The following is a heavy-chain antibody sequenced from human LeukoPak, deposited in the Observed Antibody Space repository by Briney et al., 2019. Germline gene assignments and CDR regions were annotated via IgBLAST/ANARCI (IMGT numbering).Heavy chain of an antibody. CDR1: GFTVGSNY. D-gene: IGHD3-3*01. CDR2: IYSGGST. V-gene: IGHV3-53*01. J-gene: IGHJ4*02. CDR3: ASSTIFGRWFYFDY. Sequence: PGGSLRLSCAASGFTVGSNYMSWVRQAPGKGLEWVSVIYSGGSTYYADSVKGRFTISRDNSKNTLYLQMNSLRAEDTAVYYCASSTIFGRWFYFDYWGQGTLVTVSS.